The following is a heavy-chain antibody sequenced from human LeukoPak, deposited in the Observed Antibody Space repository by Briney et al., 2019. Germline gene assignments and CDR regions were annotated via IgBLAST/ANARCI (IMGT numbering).Heavy chain of an antibody. D-gene: IGHD6-13*01. CDR2: IYHSGST. CDR3: ARGWKGAAGNNWFDP. J-gene: IGHJ5*02. V-gene: IGHV4-30-2*01. CDR1: GGSISSGGYY. Sequence: SQTLSLTCTVSGGSISSGGYYWSWIRQPPGKGLEWIGYIYHSGSTYYNPSLKSRVTISVDTSKNQFSLKLSSVTAADTAVYYCARGWKGAAGNNWFDPWGQGTLVTVST.